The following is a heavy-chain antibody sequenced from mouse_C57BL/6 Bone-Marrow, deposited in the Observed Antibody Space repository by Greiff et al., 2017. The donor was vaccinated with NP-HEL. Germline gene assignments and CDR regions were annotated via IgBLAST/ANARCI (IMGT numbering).Heavy chain of an antibody. D-gene: IGHD1-1*01. J-gene: IGHJ2*01. Sequence: EVKLMESGGGLVQPGGSMKLSCVASGFTFSNYWMNWVRQSPEKGLEWVAQIRLKSDNYATHYAESVKGRFTISRDDSKSSVYLQMNNLRAEDTGIYYCTDIYYYGSSAIYFDYWGQGTTLTVSS. CDR2: IRLKSDNYAT. V-gene: IGHV6-3*01. CDR1: GFTFSNYW. CDR3: TDIYYYGSSAIYFDY.